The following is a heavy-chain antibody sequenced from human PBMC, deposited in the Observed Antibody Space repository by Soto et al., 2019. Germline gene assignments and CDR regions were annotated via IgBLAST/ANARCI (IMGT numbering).Heavy chain of an antibody. D-gene: IGHD3-16*01. J-gene: IGHJ4*02. CDR2: ISTSSSLT. V-gene: IGHV3-11*06. CDR3: ARQVPGDLTAFDY. Sequence: PGGSLRLSCAVSGFTFTDYYMNWIRQAPGKGLEWVSYISTSSSLTNYADSVRGRFAISRDNAKNSLYLQMNSLRDEDTAVYYCARQVPGDLTAFDYWGQGTLVTVSS. CDR1: GFTFTDYY.